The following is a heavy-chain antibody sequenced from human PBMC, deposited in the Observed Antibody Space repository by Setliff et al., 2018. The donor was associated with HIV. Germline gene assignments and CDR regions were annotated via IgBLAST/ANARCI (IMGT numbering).Heavy chain of an antibody. CDR3: ARDPPGNPWFFDY. CDR2: VSGYNGDT. CDR1: GYTFSSYG. J-gene: IGHJ4*02. Sequence: ASVKVSCKASGYTFSSYGISWVRQVPGQGLEWVGWVSGYNGDTNYAQNLRGRVTVTTDTSTTTAYMELRSLTSDDTAMYYCARDPPGNPWFFDYWGPGTLVTVSS. D-gene: IGHD3-22*01. V-gene: IGHV1-18*01.